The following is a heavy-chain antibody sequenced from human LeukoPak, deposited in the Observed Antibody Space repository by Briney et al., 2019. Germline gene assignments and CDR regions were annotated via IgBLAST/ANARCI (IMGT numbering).Heavy chain of an antibody. CDR1: GFTFSSYE. D-gene: IGHD2-2*02. V-gene: IGHV3-48*03. J-gene: IGHJ1*01. CDR3: AKDIVVVPAAISYFQH. CDR2: ISSSGSTI. Sequence: GGSLRLSCAASGFTFSSYEMNWVRQAPGKGLEWVSYISSSGSTIYYADSVKGRFTISRDNAKNALYLQMNSLRAEDTAFYYCAKDIVVVPAAISYFQHWGQGTLVTVSS.